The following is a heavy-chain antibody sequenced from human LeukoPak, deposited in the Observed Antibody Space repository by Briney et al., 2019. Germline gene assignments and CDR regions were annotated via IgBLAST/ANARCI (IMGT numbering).Heavy chain of an antibody. V-gene: IGHV5-51*01. D-gene: IGHD4-11*01. CDR2: IYPGDSDT. CDR3: ARAPTSLSNPYYFDY. J-gene: IGHJ4*02. Sequence: GESLKISCKGSGYTFTSHWIGWVRQTPGKGLEWMGIIYPGDSDTRYSPSLQGQVTISADTSINTAFLHWSSLKASDTAMYFCARAPTSLSNPYYFDYWGQGALVTVSS. CDR1: GYTFTSHW.